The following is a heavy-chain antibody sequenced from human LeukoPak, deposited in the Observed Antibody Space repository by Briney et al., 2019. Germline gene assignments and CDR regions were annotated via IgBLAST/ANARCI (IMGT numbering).Heavy chain of an antibody. D-gene: IGHD5-12*01. J-gene: IGHJ4*02. Sequence: SETLSLTCAVYGGSFSGYYWSWVRQPPGKGLEWIGEINHSGSTNYNPSLKSRVTISVDTSKNPFSMKLSSVTAADTAVYYCARTPSLGYSGYDYLVRYFDYWGQGTLVTVSS. CDR2: INHSGST. CDR1: GGSFSGYY. CDR3: ARTPSLGYSGYDYLVRYFDY. V-gene: IGHV4-34*01.